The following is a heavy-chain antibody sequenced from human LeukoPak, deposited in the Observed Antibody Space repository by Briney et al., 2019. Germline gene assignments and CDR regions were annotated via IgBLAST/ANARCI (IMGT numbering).Heavy chain of an antibody. D-gene: IGHD3-22*01. Sequence: ASVKVSCKASGYTFTSYDINWVRQAPGQGLEWMGIINPSGGSTSYAQKLQGRVTMTTDTSTSTAYMELRSLRSDDTAVYYCARVASVVVVIHSPNFDYWGQGTLVTVSS. V-gene: IGHV1-46*01. CDR2: INPSGGST. CDR1: GYTFTSYD. CDR3: ARVASVVVVIHSPNFDY. J-gene: IGHJ4*02.